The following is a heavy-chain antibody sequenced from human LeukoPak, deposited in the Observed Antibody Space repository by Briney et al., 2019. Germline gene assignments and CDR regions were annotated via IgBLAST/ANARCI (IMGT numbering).Heavy chain of an antibody. Sequence: GGSLRLSCAVSGFTFSDYWMHWVRQVPGKGLVWVSRIKKDGGSTSYADSVKGRFTISRDNAKNTLYLQMNSLRAEDTAVYYCMSYDYGDSAKWFDPWGQGTLVTVSS. V-gene: IGHV3-74*01. J-gene: IGHJ5*02. CDR1: GFTFSDYW. CDR3: MSYDYGDSAKWFDP. D-gene: IGHD4-17*01. CDR2: IKKDGGST.